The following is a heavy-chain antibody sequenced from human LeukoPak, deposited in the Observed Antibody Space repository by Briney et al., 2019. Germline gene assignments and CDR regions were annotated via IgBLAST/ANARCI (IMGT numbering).Heavy chain of an antibody. CDR2: ISSSSSYI. V-gene: IGHV3-21*01. CDR1: GFTFSSYA. J-gene: IGHJ4*02. D-gene: IGHD3-22*01. CDR3: ARDLLYYDSSGYSD. Sequence: PGGSLRLSCAASGFTFSSYAMSWVRQAPGKGLEWVSSISSSSSYIYYADSVKGRFTISRDNAKNSLYLQMNSLRAEDTAVYYCARDLLYYDSSGYSDWGQGTLVTVSS.